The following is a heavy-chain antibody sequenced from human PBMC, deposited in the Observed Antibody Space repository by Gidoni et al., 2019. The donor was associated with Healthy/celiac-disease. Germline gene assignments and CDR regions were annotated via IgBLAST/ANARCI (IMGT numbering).Heavy chain of an antibody. CDR1: GGSISSYY. D-gene: IGHD6-13*01. CDR3: ARGDGYSSSWYDWFDP. Sequence: QVQLQESGPGLVKPSETLSLTCTVSGGSISSYYWSWSRQPPGKGLGWIGYIYYSGSTNYNPSLKSRVTISVDTSKNQFSLKLSSVTAADTAVYYCARGDGYSSSWYDWFDPWGQGTLVTVSS. CDR2: IYYSGST. V-gene: IGHV4-59*08. J-gene: IGHJ5*02.